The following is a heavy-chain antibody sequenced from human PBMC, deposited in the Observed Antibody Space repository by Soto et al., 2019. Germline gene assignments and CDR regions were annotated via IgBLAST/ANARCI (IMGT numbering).Heavy chain of an antibody. J-gene: IGHJ6*02. CDR3: ARDCGGDCYSHYYYYYYGMDV. CDR1: GYTFTSYG. CDR2: ISAYNGNT. D-gene: IGHD2-21*02. V-gene: IGHV1-18*01. Sequence: QVQLVQSGAEVKKPGASVKVSCKASGYTFTSYGISWVRQAPGQGLEWMGWISAYNGNTNYAQKLQGRVTMTTDTSTSKGYMGLGGLRSDETAVYYCARDCGGDCYSHYYYYYYGMDVWGQGTTVTVSS.